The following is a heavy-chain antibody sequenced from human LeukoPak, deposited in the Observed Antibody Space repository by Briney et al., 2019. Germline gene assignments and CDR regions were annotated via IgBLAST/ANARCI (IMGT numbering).Heavy chain of an antibody. J-gene: IGHJ4*02. CDR2: ISSSSSNI. CDR1: GFTFSSYS. Sequence: GGSLRLSCAASGFTFSSYSMNWVRQAPGKGLEWVSYISSSSSNIYYADSVKGRFTISRDNAKNSLYLQMNSLRAEDTAVYYCARDRCSSTSCYWGEDFDYWGQGTLVTVSS. D-gene: IGHD2-2*01. V-gene: IGHV3-48*01. CDR3: ARDRCSSTSCYWGEDFDY.